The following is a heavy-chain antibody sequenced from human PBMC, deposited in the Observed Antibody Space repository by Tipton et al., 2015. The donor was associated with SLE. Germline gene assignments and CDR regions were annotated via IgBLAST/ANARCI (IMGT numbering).Heavy chain of an antibody. CDR3: ARATVTTSPFDY. D-gene: IGHD4-17*01. CDR2: ISSSGST. CDR1: GFTFSSYE. V-gene: IGHV3-48*03. J-gene: IGHJ4*02. Sequence: SLRLSCAASGFTFSSYEMNWVRQAPGKGLEWVSYISSSGSTGYADSVKGRFTISRDNAKNSLYLQMNSLSAEDTALYYCARATVTTSPFDYWGQGTLVTVSS.